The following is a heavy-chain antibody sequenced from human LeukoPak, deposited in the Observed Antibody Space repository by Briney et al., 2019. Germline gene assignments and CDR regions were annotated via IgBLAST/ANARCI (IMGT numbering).Heavy chain of an antibody. CDR2: IYYRGST. CDR3: ARRRYYDSTGYLD. V-gene: IGHV4-38-2*02. CDR1: GYSISSGYY. Sequence: PSETLSLTCTVSGYSISSGYYWGWIRQPPGKGLEWIGDIYYRGSTYYSPSLKSRVSISIDTSNNQFSLTLNSVTAADTALYFCARRRYYDSTGYLDWGRGTLVTVSS. J-gene: IGHJ1*01. D-gene: IGHD3-22*01.